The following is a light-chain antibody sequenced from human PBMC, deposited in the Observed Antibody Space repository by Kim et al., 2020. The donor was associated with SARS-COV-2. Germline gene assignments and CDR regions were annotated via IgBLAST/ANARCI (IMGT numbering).Light chain of an antibody. J-gene: IGLJ2*01. Sequence: VAPGQTATSSCSEDRMGNNFAHWYQQKPGQPPVLVNYQDTRRPSVIPERFSGSNSGNTATLTISGTQTIDEADYYCQAWDSTTVVFGGGTQLTVL. CDR1: RMGNNF. V-gene: IGLV3-1*01. CDR2: QDT. CDR3: QAWDSTTVV.